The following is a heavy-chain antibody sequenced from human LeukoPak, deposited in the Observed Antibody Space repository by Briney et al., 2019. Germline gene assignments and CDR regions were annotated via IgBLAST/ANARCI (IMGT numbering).Heavy chain of an antibody. V-gene: IGHV3-23*01. CDR1: GFTFSSYA. D-gene: IGHD2-21*01. Sequence: PGGSLRLSCAASGFTFSSYAMSWVRQAPGKGLEWVSAISGSGGSTYYADSVKGRFTISIDNSKNKLYLQMNSLRAEDTAVYYCAKDPRGPVVNAGWFDPWGQGTLVTVSS. J-gene: IGHJ5*02. CDR2: ISGSGGST. CDR3: AKDPRGPVVNAGWFDP.